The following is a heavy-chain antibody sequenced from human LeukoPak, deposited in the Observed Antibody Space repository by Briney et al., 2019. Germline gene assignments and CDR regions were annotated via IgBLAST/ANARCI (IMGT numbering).Heavy chain of an antibody. D-gene: IGHD3-16*01. CDR2: IYTTGNT. V-gene: IGHV4-4*07. CDR3: ARHGYTASHYFLDY. J-gene: IGHJ4*02. Sequence: PSETLSLTCTVSSGSINSYYWGWVRQPAGRGLEWIGRIYTTGNTNYNPSLKSRLTMSVDTSKRQFALNLRSVTAAHTAIYYCARHGYTASHYFLDYWSQGTLVTVSS. CDR1: SGSINSYY.